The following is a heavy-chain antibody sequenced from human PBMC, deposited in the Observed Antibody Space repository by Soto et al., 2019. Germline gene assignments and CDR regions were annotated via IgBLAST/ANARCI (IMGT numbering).Heavy chain of an antibody. D-gene: IGHD2-15*01. V-gene: IGHV3-23*01. J-gene: IGHJ4*02. CDR3: AKLLGYCSGGSCYPAPLIFDY. Sequence: GSLSLSCAASGFTFSSYAMSWVRQAPGKGLEWVSAISGSGGSTYYADSVKGRFTISRDNSKNTLYLQMNSLRAEDTAVYYCAKLLGYCSGGSCYPAPLIFDYWGQGTLVTVSS. CDR1: GFTFSSYA. CDR2: ISGSGGST.